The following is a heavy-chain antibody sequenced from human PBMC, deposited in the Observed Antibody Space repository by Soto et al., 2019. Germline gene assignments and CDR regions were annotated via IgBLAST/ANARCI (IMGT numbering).Heavy chain of an antibody. CDR1: GYHFISYW. J-gene: IGHJ6*02. Sequence: PVESLKISCRGSGYHFISYWIGWVRQMPGKGLEWMGIIYPDDSDTRYSPSFQGQVTISVDKSINTAYLQWSTLKASDTAMYFCAQRGNNINSQYLGIAVWGQGTTVPVS. D-gene: IGHD2-2*01. CDR2: IYPDDSDT. CDR3: AQRGNNINSQYLGIAV. V-gene: IGHV5-51*01.